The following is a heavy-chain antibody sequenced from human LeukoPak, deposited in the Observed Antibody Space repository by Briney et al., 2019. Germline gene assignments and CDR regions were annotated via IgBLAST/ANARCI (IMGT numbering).Heavy chain of an antibody. Sequence: PGGSLRLSCAASGFTFSSYWMSWVRQAPGKGLEWVANIKQDGSEKYYVDSVKGRFTISRDNAKNSLYLQMNSLRAEDTAVYYCVRSGSYYIGLYFDYWGQGTLVTVSS. J-gene: IGHJ4*02. V-gene: IGHV3-7*01. CDR2: IKQDGSEK. CDR3: VRSGSYYIGLYFDY. CDR1: GFTFSSYW. D-gene: IGHD1-26*01.